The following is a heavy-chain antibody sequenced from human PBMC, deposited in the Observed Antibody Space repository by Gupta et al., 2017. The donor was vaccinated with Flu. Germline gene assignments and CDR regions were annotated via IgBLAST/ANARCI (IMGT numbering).Heavy chain of an antibody. Sequence: SFAMHWVRQAPGMGLEGVAVISNDGSNQYYADSVKGRFTISRDNPKSTLYLQMNRLRDDDTAVYYCARGYCSRTNCLGGYWGQGTLVTVSS. CDR1: SFA. V-gene: IGHV3-30-3*01. CDR3: ARGYCSRTNCLGGY. D-gene: IGHD2-2*01. J-gene: IGHJ4*02. CDR2: ISNDGSNQ.